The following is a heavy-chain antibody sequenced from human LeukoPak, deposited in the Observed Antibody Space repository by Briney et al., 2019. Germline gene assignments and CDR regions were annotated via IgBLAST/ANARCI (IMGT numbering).Heavy chain of an antibody. Sequence: GGSLRLSCAASGFTFSSYAMHWVRQAPGKGLEWVAVTSYDGSNKYYADSVKGRFTISRDNSKNTLYLQMNSLRAEDTAVYYCARDENGDYALDYWGQGTLVTVSS. CDR3: ARDENGDYALDY. D-gene: IGHD4-17*01. V-gene: IGHV3-30-3*01. CDR2: TSYDGSNK. CDR1: GFTFSSYA. J-gene: IGHJ4*02.